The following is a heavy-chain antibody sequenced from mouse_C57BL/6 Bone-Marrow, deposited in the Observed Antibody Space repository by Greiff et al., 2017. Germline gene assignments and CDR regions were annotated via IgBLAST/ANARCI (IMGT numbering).Heavy chain of an antibody. D-gene: IGHD1-1*01. V-gene: IGHV10-1*01. CDR3: VRQCDYYYGSSLWWYFDV. CDR1: GFSFNTYA. J-gene: IGHJ1*03. CDR2: ISSTSNNYAT. Sequence: VQLQQSGGGLVQPKGSLKLSCAASGFSFNTYAMNWVRQAPGKGLEWVARISSTSNNYATYYAESVKDRFTISRDDSESKLYLQMYNLKTEETAVYYCVRQCDYYYGSSLWWYFDVWGTGTTVTVSS.